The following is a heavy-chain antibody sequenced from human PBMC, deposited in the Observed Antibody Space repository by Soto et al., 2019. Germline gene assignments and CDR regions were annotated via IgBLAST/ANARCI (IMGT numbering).Heavy chain of an antibody. J-gene: IGHJ2*01. CDR3: ARGGSLYWYFDL. D-gene: IGHD1-26*01. CDR2: INAGNGNT. Sequence: ASVKVSCKASGYTFSSYAIHWVRQAPGQGLEWMGWINAGNGNTKYSQKFQGRVTITRDTSASTAYMELSSLRSEDTAVYYCARGGSLYWYFDLWGRGTLVPVSS. CDR1: GYTFSSYA. V-gene: IGHV1-3*01.